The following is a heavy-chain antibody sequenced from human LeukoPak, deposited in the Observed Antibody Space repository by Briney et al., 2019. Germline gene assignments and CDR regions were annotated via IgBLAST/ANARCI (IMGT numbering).Heavy chain of an antibody. V-gene: IGHV4-59*01. Sequence: PPGTLSVTRIVSGGSISSYFWSWIRQPPGRGVEWIGYIYYSGSTNYNPSLKCRVTIPVDTSKNQFTLKLSSATAADTAGYYCAREATGYYGSNGMVVGGEGDTGSVSS. D-gene: IGHD3-10*01. CDR1: GGSISSYF. J-gene: IGHJ6*01. CDR2: IYYSGST. CDR3: AREATGYYGSNGMVV.